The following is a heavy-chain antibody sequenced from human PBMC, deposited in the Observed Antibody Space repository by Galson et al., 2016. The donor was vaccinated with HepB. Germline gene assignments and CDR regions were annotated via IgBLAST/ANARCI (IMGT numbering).Heavy chain of an antibody. J-gene: IGHJ1*01. CDR1: GYSFSTYW. CDR2: IYPGDSDT. V-gene: IGHV5-51*03. Sequence: QSGAEVKRPGESLKIACKASGYSFSTYWIAWVRQMPGKGLEWMGIIYPGDSDTRYSPSFQGQVTISADKSITTAYLEWSSLKAPDTAVYYCATETPSNVGQNSCHFGYFQHWGQGTLVTVSS. D-gene: IGHD3-22*01. CDR3: ATETPSNVGQNSCHFGYFQH.